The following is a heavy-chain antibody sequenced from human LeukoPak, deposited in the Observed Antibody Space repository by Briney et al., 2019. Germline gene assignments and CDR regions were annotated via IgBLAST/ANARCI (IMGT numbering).Heavy chain of an antibody. D-gene: IGHD6-13*01. Sequence: ASVTVSFKASGYTFTDYYMHWVRQAPGQGLEWMGWINPNSGGTNYAQKFQGRVTMTRDTSLSTAYMELSRLRSDDTAVYYCARGGGYSSSWYDDFDYWGQGTLVTVSS. CDR3: ARGGGYSSSWYDDFDY. CDR2: INPNSGGT. CDR1: GYTFTDYY. V-gene: IGHV1-2*02. J-gene: IGHJ4*02.